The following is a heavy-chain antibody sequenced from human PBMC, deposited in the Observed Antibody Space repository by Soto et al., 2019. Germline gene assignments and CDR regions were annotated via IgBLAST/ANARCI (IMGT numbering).Heavy chain of an antibody. CDR1: GCDFSSYG. CDR3: ARDAAMVMDDYYYGMDV. D-gene: IGHD5-18*01. CDR2: IWYDGSNK. V-gene: IGHV3-33*01. J-gene: IGHJ6*02. Sequence: RXSCAAPGCDFSSYGVHRVRQATGKGLVWVEAIWYDGSNKHYADAVKGRFTISRDNSKNTLFLQMNSLRAEDTAVYYCARDAAMVMDDYYYGMDVWGQGTTVTVSS.